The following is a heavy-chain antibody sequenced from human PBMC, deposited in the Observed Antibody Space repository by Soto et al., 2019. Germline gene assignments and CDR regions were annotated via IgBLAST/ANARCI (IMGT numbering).Heavy chain of an antibody. CDR1: GASLSSGGYY. D-gene: IGHD3-22*01. Sequence: QVQLQDSGPGLAKPSQTLSLTCTVSGASLSSGGYYWTWNRQVPGKALEWIGYIFHTGTTFYNPSLKGRVVMSIERSDNQFSLKLRSVTAAVSAVYYCARGLGYDSNGRFLAAFDVWGQGTMVTVSS. CDR2: IFHTGTT. V-gene: IGHV4-31*03. CDR3: ARGLGYDSNGRFLAAFDV. J-gene: IGHJ3*01.